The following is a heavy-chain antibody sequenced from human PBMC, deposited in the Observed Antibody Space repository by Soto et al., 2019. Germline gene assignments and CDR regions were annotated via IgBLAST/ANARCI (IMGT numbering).Heavy chain of an antibody. V-gene: IGHV3-30-3*01. D-gene: IGHD1-20*01. CDR3: ARTPDGIEIYYYGMDV. CDR1: GFTFSSYA. CDR2: ISYDGSNK. Sequence: QVQLVESGGGVVQPGRSLRLSCAASGFTFSSYAMHWVRQAPGKGLEWVAGISYDGSNKYSADSVKGRFTISRDNSKNTLDLQMNSLRAEDTAVYYCARTPDGIEIYYYGMDVWGHGTTVTVSS. J-gene: IGHJ6*02.